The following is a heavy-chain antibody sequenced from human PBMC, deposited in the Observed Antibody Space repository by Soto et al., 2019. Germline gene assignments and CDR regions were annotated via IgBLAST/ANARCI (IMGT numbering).Heavy chain of an antibody. J-gene: IGHJ3*02. CDR1: GFTFSSYA. Sequence: EVQLLESGGGLVQPGGSLRLSCAASGFTFSSYAMSWVRQTPGKGLEWVSGVLGGGGTTFYADSVKGRFTISRDNSKNTLYVQMNNLRDEDTAIYYCARKGPPRDAFDIWGQGTMVTVSS. CDR3: ARKGPPRDAFDI. V-gene: IGHV3-23*01. CDR2: VLGGGGTT.